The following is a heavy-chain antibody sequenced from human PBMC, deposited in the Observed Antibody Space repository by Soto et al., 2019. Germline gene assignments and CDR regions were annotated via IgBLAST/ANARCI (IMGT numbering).Heavy chain of an antibody. V-gene: IGHV1-69*13. Sequence: SVKVSCKASGGTFSSYAISWVRQAPGQGLEWMGGIIPIFGTANYAQKFQGRVTITADESTSTAYMELSRLRSDDTAVYYCARSYDLNITSYVSSGYQDAFDIWGQGTMVTVSS. J-gene: IGHJ3*02. CDR2: IIPIFGTA. D-gene: IGHD3-22*01. CDR1: GGTFSSYA. CDR3: ARSYDLNITSYVSSGYQDAFDI.